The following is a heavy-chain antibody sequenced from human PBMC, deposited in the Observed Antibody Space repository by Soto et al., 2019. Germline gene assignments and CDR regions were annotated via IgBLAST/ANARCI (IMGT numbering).Heavy chain of an antibody. CDR3: ARDRRVRGVIRLRDV. CDR2: IYYSGST. V-gene: IGHV4-59*01. D-gene: IGHD3-10*01. J-gene: IGHJ6*02. Sequence: QVQLQESGPGLVKPSETLSLTCTVSGGSISSYYWSWIRQTPGKGLEWIAYIYYSGSTNYNPSLKSRGTISVDPSKNQFSLKLSSVTAADTAVYYCARDRRVRGVIRLRDVWGQGTTVTVSS. CDR1: GGSISSYY.